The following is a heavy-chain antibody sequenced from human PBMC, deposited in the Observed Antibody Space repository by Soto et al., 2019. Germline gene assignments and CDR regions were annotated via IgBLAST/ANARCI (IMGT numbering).Heavy chain of an antibody. V-gene: IGHV3-33*01. Sequence: QVQVEESGGGVVQPGWSLRLSCVASGFTFRQYDMHWVRQAPGKGPEWVAVIWNDGSNKEYADSVKGRFTISRDDSKNTVYLQMTRLTVTDTAVYFCAREDENSGQPWVTDLWGQGTLVTVSA. CDR3: AREDENSGQPWVTDL. J-gene: IGHJ4*02. D-gene: IGHD5-18*01. CDR2: IWNDGSNK. CDR1: GFTFRQYD.